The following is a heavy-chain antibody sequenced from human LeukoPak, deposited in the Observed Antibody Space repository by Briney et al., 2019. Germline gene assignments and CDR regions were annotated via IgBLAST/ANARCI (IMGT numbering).Heavy chain of an antibody. CDR1: GFTFSSYA. Sequence: GRSLRLSCAASGFTFSSYAMHWVRQAPGKGLERVAVISYDGSNKYYADSVKGRFTISRDNSKNTLYLQMNSLRAEDTAVYYCARGGDYYYDSSGYYSPVDYWGQGTLVTVSS. V-gene: IGHV3-30*04. J-gene: IGHJ4*02. D-gene: IGHD3-22*01. CDR2: ISYDGSNK. CDR3: ARGGDYYYDSSGYYSPVDY.